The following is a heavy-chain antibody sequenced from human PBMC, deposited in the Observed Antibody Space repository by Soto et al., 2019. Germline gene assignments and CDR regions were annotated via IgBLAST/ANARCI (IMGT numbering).Heavy chain of an antibody. CDR1: GGTFSSYA. CDR3: AGGGDYVDYYYYGMDV. D-gene: IGHD4-17*01. V-gene: IGHV1-69*13. CDR2: IIPIFGTA. J-gene: IGHJ6*02. Sequence: SVKVSCKASGGTFSSYAISWVRQAPGQGLEWMGGIIPIFGTANYAQKFQGRVTITADESTSTAYMELSSLRSEDTAVYYCAGGGDYVDYYYYGMDVWGQGTTVTVSS.